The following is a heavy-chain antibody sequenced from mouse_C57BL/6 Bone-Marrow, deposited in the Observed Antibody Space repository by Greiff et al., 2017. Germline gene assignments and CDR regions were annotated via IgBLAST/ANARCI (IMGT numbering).Heavy chain of an antibody. CDR1: GYTFTSYT. CDR2: INPSSGYT. V-gene: IGHV1-4*01. Sequence: VQLQQSGAELARPGASVKMSCKASGYTFTSYTMHWVKQRPGQGLEWIGYINPSSGYTKYNQKFKDKATLTADKSSSTAYMQLRSLTSEDSAVYYCARDYYGSSYWYFDVWGTGTTVTVSS. D-gene: IGHD1-1*01. J-gene: IGHJ1*03. CDR3: ARDYYGSSYWYFDV.